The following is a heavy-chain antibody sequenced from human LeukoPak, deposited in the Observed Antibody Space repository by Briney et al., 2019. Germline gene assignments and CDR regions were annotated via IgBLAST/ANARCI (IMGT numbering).Heavy chain of an antibody. Sequence: SVKISCKASGYTFTGYYMRWVRQAPGQGLEWMGGIIPIFGTANYAQKFQGRVTITADKSTSTAYMELSSLRSEDTAVYYCARGSSSWSVYYYYYYMDVWGKGTTVTVSS. V-gene: IGHV1-69*06. CDR2: IIPIFGTA. CDR1: GYTFTGYY. D-gene: IGHD6-13*01. J-gene: IGHJ6*03. CDR3: ARGSSSWSVYYYYYYMDV.